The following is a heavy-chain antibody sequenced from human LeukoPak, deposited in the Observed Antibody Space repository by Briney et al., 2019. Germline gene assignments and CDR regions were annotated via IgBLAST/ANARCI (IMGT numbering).Heavy chain of an antibody. J-gene: IGHJ4*02. Sequence: ASVKVSCKASGYTFTNYGISWVRQAPGQGLEWMGWIHPNSGGTKYAQRFQGGVTVTRDTSISTVYMELSRLRSDDTAVYYCARWGKYYYDSSGYYYWGQGTLVSVSS. V-gene: IGHV1-2*02. CDR2: IHPNSGGT. CDR3: ARWGKYYYDSSGYYY. D-gene: IGHD3-22*01. CDR1: GYTFTNYG.